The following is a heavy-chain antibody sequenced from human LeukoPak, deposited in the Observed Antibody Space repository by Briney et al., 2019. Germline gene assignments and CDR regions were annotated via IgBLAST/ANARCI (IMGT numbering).Heavy chain of an antibody. CDR3: ARESSVGAHKAFDY. CDR2: INSEGSST. V-gene: IGHV3-74*01. D-gene: IGHD1-26*01. CDR1: GFTFSSYW. J-gene: IGHJ4*02. Sequence: GGSLRLSCAASGFTFSSYWMHWVRQAPGKGLVWVSRINSEGSSTSYADSVKGRFTISRDNAKNTLYLQMNSLRAEDTAVYYCARESSVGAHKAFDYWGQGTLVTVSS.